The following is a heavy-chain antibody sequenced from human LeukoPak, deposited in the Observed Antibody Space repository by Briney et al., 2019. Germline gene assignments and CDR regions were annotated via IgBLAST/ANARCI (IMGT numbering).Heavy chain of an antibody. Sequence: GGSLRLSCAASGFTLSRYEMNWVRQAPGKGLEWVSYISSSSSTIYYADSVKGRFTISRDNAKNSLYLQMNSLRAEDTAVYYCARDHGHYYDCSDYFYWGQGTLVTVSS. D-gene: IGHD3-22*01. CDR2: ISSSSSTI. V-gene: IGHV3-48*01. CDR3: ARDHGHYYDCSDYFY. CDR1: GFTLSRYE. J-gene: IGHJ4*02.